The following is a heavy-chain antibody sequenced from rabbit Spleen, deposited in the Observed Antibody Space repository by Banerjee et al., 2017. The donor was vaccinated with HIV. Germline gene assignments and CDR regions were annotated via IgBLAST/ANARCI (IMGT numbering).Heavy chain of an antibody. D-gene: IGHD4-1*01. V-gene: IGHV1S45*01. J-gene: IGHJ6*01. Sequence: EESGGDLVKPEGSLTLTCTASGFSFSSTYWICWVRQAPGKGLEWIACIYTSSGSSYYASWAKGRFTISKSTSLNTVTLQMTSLTVADTATYFCARDLAGVIGWNFGWWGPGTLVTVS. CDR3: ARDLAGVIGWNFGW. CDR2: IYTSSGSS. CDR1: GFSFSSTYW.